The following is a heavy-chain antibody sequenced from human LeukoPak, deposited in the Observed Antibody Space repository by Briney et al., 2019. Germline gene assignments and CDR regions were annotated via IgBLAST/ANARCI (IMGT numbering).Heavy chain of an antibody. J-gene: IGHJ4*02. CDR1: GYTFTGYY. Sequence: ASVKVSCKASGYTFTGYYMHWVRQAPGQGLEWMGWINPNSGGTNYAQKFQGRVTMTRDTSISTAYMELSSLRSEDTAVYYCARAEGYSYGKFDYWGQGTLVTVSS. CDR2: INPNSGGT. V-gene: IGHV1-2*02. D-gene: IGHD5-18*01. CDR3: ARAEGYSYGKFDY.